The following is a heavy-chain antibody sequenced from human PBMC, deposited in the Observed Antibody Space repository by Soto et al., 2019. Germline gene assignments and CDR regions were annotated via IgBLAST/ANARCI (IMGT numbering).Heavy chain of an antibody. CDR1: GGTFSSYA. J-gene: IGHJ4*02. V-gene: IGHV1-69*06. Sequence: QVQLVQSGAEVKKPGSSVKVSCKASGGTFSSYAISWVRQAPGQGLEWMGGIIPIFGTANYARKFQGRVMITADKSTRTAYMELSSLRSEDTAVYYCARSIAARFPFDYWGQGTLVTVSS. CDR2: IIPIFGTA. D-gene: IGHD6-6*01. CDR3: ARSIAARFPFDY.